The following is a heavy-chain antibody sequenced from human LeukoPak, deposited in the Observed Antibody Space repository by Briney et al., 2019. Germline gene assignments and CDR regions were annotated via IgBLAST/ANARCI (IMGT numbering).Heavy chain of an antibody. CDR1: GFTVSSNY. Sequence: GGSLRLSCAASGFTVSSNYMSWVRQAPGKGLEWVSVIYSGGSTYYADSVKGRFTISRDNSKNTLYLQMNSLRAEDTAVYYCARGPLGYSYGMDVWGQGTTVTVSS. CDR3: ARGPLGYSYGMDV. V-gene: IGHV3-66*02. CDR2: IYSGGST. J-gene: IGHJ6*02. D-gene: IGHD5-18*01.